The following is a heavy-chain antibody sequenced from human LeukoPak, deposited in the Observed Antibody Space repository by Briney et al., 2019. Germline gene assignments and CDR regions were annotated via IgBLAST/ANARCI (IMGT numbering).Heavy chain of an antibody. J-gene: IGHJ4*02. Sequence: SETLSLTCNVSGVSISSSSYYWSWIRQPPGKGLEWIGEINHSGSTNYNPSLKSRVTISVDTSKNQFSLKLSSVTAADTAVYYCARGRVGRYFDWLFHPYYFDYWGQGTLVTVSS. V-gene: IGHV4-39*07. CDR3: ARGRVGRYFDWLFHPYYFDY. D-gene: IGHD3-9*01. CDR2: INHSGST. CDR1: GVSISSSSYY.